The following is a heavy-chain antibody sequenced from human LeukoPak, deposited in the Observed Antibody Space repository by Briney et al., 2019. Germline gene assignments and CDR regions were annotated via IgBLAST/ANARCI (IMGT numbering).Heavy chain of an antibody. Sequence: SETLSLTCTVSGDSISTSYYWGWIRQPPGEGLEWVGSIYHSGSTYYSPSLKSRVTISVDTYKNQISLKLNSVTAADTAVYYCARTRGGRDAFDVWGQGTMVTVSS. V-gene: IGHV4-38-2*02. CDR1: GDSISTSYY. CDR2: IYHSGST. J-gene: IGHJ3*01. CDR3: ARTRGGRDAFDV. D-gene: IGHD1-1*01.